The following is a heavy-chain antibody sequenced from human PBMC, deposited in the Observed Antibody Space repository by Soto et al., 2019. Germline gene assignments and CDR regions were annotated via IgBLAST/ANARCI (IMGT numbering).Heavy chain of an antibody. CDR2: INHSGST. CDR1: GGSFSGYY. CDR3: ARGWSGYYRDYYYYYMDV. V-gene: IGHV4-34*01. J-gene: IGHJ6*03. Sequence: SETLSLTCAAYGGSFSGYYWSWIRQPPGKGLEWIGEINHSGSTNYNPSLKSRVTISVDTSKNQFSLKLSSVTAADTAVYYCARGWSGYYRDYYYYYMDVWGKGTTVTVS. D-gene: IGHD3-3*01.